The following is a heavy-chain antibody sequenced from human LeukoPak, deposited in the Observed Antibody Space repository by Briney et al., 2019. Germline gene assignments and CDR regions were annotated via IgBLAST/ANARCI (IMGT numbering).Heavy chain of an antibody. D-gene: IGHD4-17*01. V-gene: IGHV3-30*03. CDR3: ASDHPTVTDAFDI. CDR1: GFTFSSYG. Sequence: PGGSLRLSCAASGFTFSSYGMHWVRQAPGKGLEWVAVISKDGSNQYYADSVKGRFTISRDNSKNTLYLQMSSLRGDDTALYYCASDHPTVTDAFDIWGQGTMVTVFS. J-gene: IGHJ3*02. CDR2: ISKDGSNQ.